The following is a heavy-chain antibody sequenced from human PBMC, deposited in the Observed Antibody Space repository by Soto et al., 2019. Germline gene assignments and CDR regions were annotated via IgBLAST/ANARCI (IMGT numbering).Heavy chain of an antibody. V-gene: IGHV3-30*19. CDR1: RFTFRSYV. J-gene: IGHJ1*01. Sequence: QVQLVESGGGVVQPGTSLRVSCVGSRFTFRSYVIHWVRQAPGEGLEWVALTSYDGSDKYYGDSVRGRFTISRDNSRNTVDLQMDSLRLEDTALYYCARWGTTGGLDVWGQGTLVSVSS. D-gene: IGHD3-16*01. CDR2: TSYDGSDK. CDR3: ARWGTTGGLDV.